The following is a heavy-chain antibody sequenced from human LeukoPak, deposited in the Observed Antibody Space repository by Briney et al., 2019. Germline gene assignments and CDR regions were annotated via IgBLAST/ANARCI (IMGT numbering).Heavy chain of an antibody. D-gene: IGHD5-12*01. CDR1: GGSISSGGYY. CDR3: ASVDIVATNTVDY. CDR2: IYYSGST. J-gene: IGHJ4*02. Sequence: SETLSLTCTVSGGSISSGGYYWSWIRQHPGKGLGWIGYIYYSGSTYYNPSLKSRVTISVDTSKNQFSLKLSSVTAADTAVYYCASVDIVATNTVDYWGQGTLVTVSS. V-gene: IGHV4-31*03.